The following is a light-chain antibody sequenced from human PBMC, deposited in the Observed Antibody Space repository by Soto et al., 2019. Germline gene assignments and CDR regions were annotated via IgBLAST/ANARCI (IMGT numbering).Light chain of an antibody. CDR3: QHYKDYSRI. Sequence: DIQMTQSPSTLSASIGDRVTITCRTSQSISSWLAWYQQKPGKAPKLLIYMASNLQSGVPSRFSGSGPGTEFTLTISSLQPDDFAPYYCQHYKDYSRIFGQGTKVEIK. J-gene: IGKJ1*01. CDR2: MAS. CDR1: QSISSW. V-gene: IGKV1-5*03.